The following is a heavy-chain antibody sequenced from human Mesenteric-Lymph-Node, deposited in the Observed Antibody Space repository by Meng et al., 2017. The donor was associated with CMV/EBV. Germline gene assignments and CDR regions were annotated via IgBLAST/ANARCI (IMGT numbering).Heavy chain of an antibody. CDR1: GGSISSGGYY. Sequence: SETLSLTCTVSGGSISSGGYYWSWIRQHPGKGLEWIGYIYYSGSTYYNPSLKSRVTISVDTSKNQFSLNLNSVTAADTAVYYCARLRGGPYYYDGMDVWGQGTTVTVSS. D-gene: IGHD1-26*01. J-gene: IGHJ6*02. CDR3: ARLRGGPYYYDGMDV. V-gene: IGHV4-31*03. CDR2: IYYSGST.